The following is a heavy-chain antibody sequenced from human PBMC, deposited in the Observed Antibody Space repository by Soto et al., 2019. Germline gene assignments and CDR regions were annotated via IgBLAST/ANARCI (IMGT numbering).Heavy chain of an antibody. V-gene: IGHV3-23*01. Sequence: DVQLLESGGGLVHPGESLRLSCAASGFTFSNYAMAWVRQAPGKGLEWVSSISGDGGNTYPADSVRGRFTISRDNSENTLYLQMRSLRAEDTAVYYCAKDLVAARTYWGQGALVTVSS. CDR1: GFTFSNYA. J-gene: IGHJ4*02. D-gene: IGHD6-19*01. CDR3: AKDLVAARTY. CDR2: ISGDGGNT.